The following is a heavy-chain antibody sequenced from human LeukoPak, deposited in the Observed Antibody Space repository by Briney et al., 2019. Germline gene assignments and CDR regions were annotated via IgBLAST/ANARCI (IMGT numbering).Heavy chain of an antibody. D-gene: IGHD1-26*01. J-gene: IGHJ6*03. CDR3: ARGRLGGGSYVAYYYYCMDV. Sequence: PSETLPLTCTVSGDSISSYYWSWIRQPPGKGLEWIGYIYYSGSTNYNPSLRTRVTISVDTSKNQFSLKLSSVTAADTAVYYCARGRLGGGSYVAYYYYCMDVWGKGTTVTVSS. V-gene: IGHV4-59*01. CDR2: IYYSGST. CDR1: GDSISSYY.